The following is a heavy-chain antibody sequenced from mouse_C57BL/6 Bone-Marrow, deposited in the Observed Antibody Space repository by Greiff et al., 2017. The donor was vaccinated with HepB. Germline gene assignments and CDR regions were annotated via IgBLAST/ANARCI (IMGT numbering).Heavy chain of an antibody. CDR3: ARGDYGMDY. D-gene: IGHD1-1*01. J-gene: IGHJ4*01. CDR2: IWGVGST. CDR1: GFSLTSYG. Sequence: VKVVESGPGLVAPSQSLSITCTVSGFSLTSYGVDWVRQSPGKGLEWLGVIWGVGSTNYNSALKSRLSISKDNSKSQVFLKMNSLQTDDTAMYYCARGDYGMDYWGQGTSVTVSS. V-gene: IGHV2-6*01.